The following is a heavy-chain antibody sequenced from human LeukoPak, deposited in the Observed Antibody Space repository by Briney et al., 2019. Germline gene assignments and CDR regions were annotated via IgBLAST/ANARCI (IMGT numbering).Heavy chain of an antibody. V-gene: IGHV7-4-1*01. J-gene: IGHJ4*02. CDR1: GYTFTSYS. CDR2: INTNTGNP. Sequence: GASVKVSCKASGYTFTSYSINWVRQAPGQGLEWMGWINTNTGNPTYAQVFTGRFVFSLDTSVSTAYLQIGSLEAEDTAVYYCARLTDASPYYFDFWGQGTLVTVSS. CDR3: ARLTDASPYYFDF. D-gene: IGHD3-9*01.